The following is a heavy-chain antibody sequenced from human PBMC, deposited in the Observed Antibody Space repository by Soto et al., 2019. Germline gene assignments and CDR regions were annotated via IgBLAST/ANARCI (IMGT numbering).Heavy chain of an antibody. CDR2: ISSSSSYI. J-gene: IGHJ4*02. D-gene: IGHD6-6*01. V-gene: IGHV3-21*01. Sequence: GGSLRLSCAASGFTFSSDSMNWVRQAPGKGLEWVSSISSSSSYIYYADSVKGRFTISRDNAKNSLYLQMNSLRAEDTAVYYCARDESIAARPGPDYWGQGTQVTVSS. CDR1: GFTFSSDS. CDR3: ARDESIAARPGPDY.